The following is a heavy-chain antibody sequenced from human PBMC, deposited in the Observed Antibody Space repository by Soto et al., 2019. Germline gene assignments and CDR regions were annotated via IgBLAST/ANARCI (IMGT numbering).Heavy chain of an antibody. CDR3: ARGFPTVVTVDY. CDR1: GGSISSSSYY. Sequence: QLQLQESGPGLVKPSETLSLTCTVSGGSISSSSYYWGWIRQPPGKGLEWIGSIYYSGSTYYNPSLKSRVTISVDTSKNQFALKLSSVTAADTAVYYCARGFPTVVTVDYWGQGTLVTVSS. V-gene: IGHV4-39*01. J-gene: IGHJ4*02. CDR2: IYYSGST. D-gene: IGHD4-17*01.